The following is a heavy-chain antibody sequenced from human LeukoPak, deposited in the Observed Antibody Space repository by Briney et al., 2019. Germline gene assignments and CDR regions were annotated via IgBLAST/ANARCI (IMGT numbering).Heavy chain of an antibody. CDR2: IYPGDSDT. CDR3: ARHECSGGSCYPGQDWFDP. V-gene: IGHV5-51*01. J-gene: IGHJ5*02. Sequence: GESLKISCKASGYTFINHWIAWVRQMPGKGLEWMGIIYPGDSDTRCSPSFQGQVTISADKSISTAYLQWSSLKASDTAMYYCARHECSGGSCYPGQDWFDPWGQGTLVTVSS. CDR1: GYTFINHW. D-gene: IGHD2-15*01.